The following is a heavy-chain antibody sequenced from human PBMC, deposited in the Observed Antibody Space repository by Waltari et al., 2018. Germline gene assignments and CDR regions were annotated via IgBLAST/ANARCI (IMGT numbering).Heavy chain of an antibody. CDR2: IYRDGSAT. Sequence: EVQLVESGGGLVQPGGSLRLSCAASGFSIHPYWMNWFRQAPGKGLEWVAHIYRDGSATYYTDSVKGRFTISRDNAKNSVSLQLNSLKAEDTAVYFCARSPGGRPSDYWGQGTLVTVSS. D-gene: IGHD3-16*01. CDR3: ARSPGGRPSDY. V-gene: IGHV3-7*03. CDR1: GFSIHPYW. J-gene: IGHJ4*02.